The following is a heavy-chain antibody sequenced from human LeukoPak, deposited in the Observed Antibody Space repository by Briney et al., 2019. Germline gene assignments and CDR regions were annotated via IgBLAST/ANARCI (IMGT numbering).Heavy chain of an antibody. D-gene: IGHD4-17*01. CDR2: ISGSGAKT. J-gene: IGHJ4*02. V-gene: IGHV3-23*01. CDR3: ARGLMTTVTTG. CDR1: GFTFSSYA. Sequence: GGSLRLSCAASGFTFSSYAMSWVRQAPGKGLEWVSAISGSGAKTYYADSVKGRFTISRDNSKNTLYLQMNSLRAEDTAVYYCARGLMTTVTTGWGQGTLVTVSS.